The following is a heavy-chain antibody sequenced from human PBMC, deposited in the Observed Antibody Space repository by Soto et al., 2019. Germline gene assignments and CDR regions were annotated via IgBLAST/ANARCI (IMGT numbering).Heavy chain of an antibody. CDR3: ERGRGEFDA. CDR2: TNHSGNT. V-gene: IGHV4-34*01. J-gene: IGHJ5*02. Sequence: SETLSLTCAVYGASLSDNYCNWLRQPPGKGLEWIGETNHSGNTKYNPSLRSRVNISIDTSKNQLSLNLRSVSAADTAVYYCERGRGEFDAWGQGTPGTVSS. D-gene: IGHD2-21*01. CDR1: GASLSDNY.